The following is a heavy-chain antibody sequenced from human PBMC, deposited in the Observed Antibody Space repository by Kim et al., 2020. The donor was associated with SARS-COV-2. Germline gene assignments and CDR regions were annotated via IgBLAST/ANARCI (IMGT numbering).Heavy chain of an antibody. D-gene: IGHD2-15*01. CDR3: ATIGQVAATGRRDWFDP. CDR1: GFTFSSYS. J-gene: IGHJ5*02. Sequence: GGSLRLSCAASGFTFSSYSMNWVRQAPGKGLEWVSSISSSSSYIYYADSVKGRFTISRDNAKNSLYLQMNSLRAEDTAVYYCATIGQVAATGRRDWFDPWGQETL. CDR2: ISSSSSYI. V-gene: IGHV3-21*01.